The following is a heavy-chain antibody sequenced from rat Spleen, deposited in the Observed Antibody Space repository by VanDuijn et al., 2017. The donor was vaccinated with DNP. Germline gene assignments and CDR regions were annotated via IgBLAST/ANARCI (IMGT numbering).Heavy chain of an antibody. V-gene: IGHV5S13*01. CDR1: GFTFSDYP. J-gene: IGHJ3*01. CDR2: INTDGFTT. Sequence: EVQLVESGGGLVQPGRSLKLSCAASGFTFSDYPMAWVRQAPKRGLEWVASINTDGFTTYYPDSVMGRFTISRHNAENTVYLQMNSLRSEDTATYYCATSSYYGYDYGFAYWGQGTLVTVSS. CDR3: ATSSYYGYDYGFAY. D-gene: IGHD1-7*01.